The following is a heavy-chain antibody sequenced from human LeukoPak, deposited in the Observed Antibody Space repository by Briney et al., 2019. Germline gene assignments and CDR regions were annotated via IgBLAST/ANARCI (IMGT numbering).Heavy chain of an antibody. J-gene: IGHJ3*02. CDR2: ISSSLDSSM. CDR1: GFTFNVYS. Sequence: GGSLRLSCAASGFTFNVYSMNWVRQAPGKGLEWVSFISSSLDSSMYYADSVKGRFTISRDNAKNSLYLQMNSLRADDTAVYYCARETYCSGGRCHKGNAFDIWGQGTMVTVSS. V-gene: IGHV3-48*04. CDR3: ARETYCSGGRCHKGNAFDI. D-gene: IGHD2-15*01.